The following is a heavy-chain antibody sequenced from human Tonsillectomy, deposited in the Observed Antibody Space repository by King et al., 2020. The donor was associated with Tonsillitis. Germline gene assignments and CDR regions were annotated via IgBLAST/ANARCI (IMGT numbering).Heavy chain of an antibody. V-gene: IGHV1-69*06. CDR2: IIPIFGTA. J-gene: IGHJ4*02. CDR3: AGDWGGRYYGSGSYFDY. CDR1: GGTFSNYA. Sequence: VQLVESGAEGKKPGSSVKVSCKASGGTFSNYAITWVRQAPGQGLEWMGGIIPIFGTAHYAQKFQGRVTITADKSTSTAYLELRSLKYEDTAVYYCAGDWGGRYYGSGSYFDYWGQGGLVTVSS. D-gene: IGHD3-10*01.